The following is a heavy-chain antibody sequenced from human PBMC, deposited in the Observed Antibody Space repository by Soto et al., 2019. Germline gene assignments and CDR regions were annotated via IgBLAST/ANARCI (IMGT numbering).Heavy chain of an antibody. Sequence: QVQLVESGGGVVQPGRSLRLSCAASGFIFSAYGIHWVRQAPGKGLEWVATISFDSRDKLYVDSMNGRLTISRENSRNTVYLQMDSLRAEDTAVYHCARVCGGDCGNAFDVWGQGTVVAVSP. CDR2: ISFDSRDK. J-gene: IGHJ3*01. CDR3: ARVCGGDCGNAFDV. CDR1: GFIFSAYG. V-gene: IGHV3-33*05. D-gene: IGHD2-21*02.